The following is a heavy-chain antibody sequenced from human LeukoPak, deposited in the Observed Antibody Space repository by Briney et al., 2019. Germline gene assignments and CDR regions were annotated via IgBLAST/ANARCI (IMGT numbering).Heavy chain of an antibody. Sequence: PGGSLRLSCAASGFTFSSYSMNWVRRAPGKGLEWVSYISSSSSTIYYADSVKGRFTISRDNAKNSLYLQMNSLRAEDTAVYYCARDADIVATITFDYWGQGTLVTVSS. CDR2: ISSSSSTI. CDR1: GFTFSSYS. D-gene: IGHD5-12*01. V-gene: IGHV3-48*01. CDR3: ARDADIVATITFDY. J-gene: IGHJ4*02.